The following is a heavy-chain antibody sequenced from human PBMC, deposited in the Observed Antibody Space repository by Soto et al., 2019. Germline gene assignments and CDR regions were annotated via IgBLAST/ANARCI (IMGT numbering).Heavy chain of an antibody. J-gene: IGHJ4*02. Sequence: QLQLQESGPGLVKPSETLSLTCTVSGGSISSSSYYWGWIRQPPGKGLEWIGGIYYSGSTYYNPSLKRCFTISVETCKNQFSLKLSSVTAADTAVYYCARQPRVLPGYSGHFGYWGQGTLVTVSS. CDR1: GGSISSSSYY. D-gene: IGHD3-9*01. CDR2: IYYSGST. CDR3: ARQPRVLPGYSGHFGY. V-gene: IGHV4-39*01.